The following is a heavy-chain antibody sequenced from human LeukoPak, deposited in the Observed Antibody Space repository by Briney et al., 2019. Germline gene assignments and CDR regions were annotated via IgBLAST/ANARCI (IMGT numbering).Heavy chain of an antibody. Sequence: ASVKVSCKASGYTFTCYYMHWVRQAPGQGLEWMGWINPNSGGTNYAQKFQGRVTMTRDTSISTAYMELSRLRSDDTAVYYCASMGAPTVLRALYYMDVWGKGTTVTVSS. V-gene: IGHV1-2*02. D-gene: IGHD3-3*01. CDR1: GYTFTCYY. CDR3: ASMGAPTVLRALYYMDV. CDR2: INPNSGGT. J-gene: IGHJ6*03.